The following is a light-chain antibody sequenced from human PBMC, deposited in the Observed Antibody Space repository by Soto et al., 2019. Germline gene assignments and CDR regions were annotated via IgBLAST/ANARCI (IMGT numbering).Light chain of an antibody. CDR1: SVHSSYA. Sequence: QSVLTQSPSVSASLGASVKLTCTLRSVHSSYAIAWHQQQPEKGPRFLMKVNSDGSHIKGDGIPDRFSGSSSGAERYLTISSLQSEDEADYYCQTWGTDIHVVFGGGTKVTVL. J-gene: IGLJ2*01. CDR3: QTWGTDIHVV. V-gene: IGLV4-69*01. CDR2: VNSDGSH.